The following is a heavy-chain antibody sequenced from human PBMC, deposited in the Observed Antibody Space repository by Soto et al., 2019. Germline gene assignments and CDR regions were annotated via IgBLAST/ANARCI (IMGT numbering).Heavy chain of an antibody. CDR3: ARVGRLITVAGLLDA. Sequence: PSETLSLTCTISNGSIGSYYWTWIRQPPGKGLEWIGHIYYSGSTNYNPSLKSRLTLSLDTSKNQFSLKLTSVTAADTAVYYCARVGRLITVAGLLDAWGQGTLVTVSS. CDR1: NGSIGSYY. CDR2: IYYSGST. D-gene: IGHD4-4*01. V-gene: IGHV4-59*01. J-gene: IGHJ5*02.